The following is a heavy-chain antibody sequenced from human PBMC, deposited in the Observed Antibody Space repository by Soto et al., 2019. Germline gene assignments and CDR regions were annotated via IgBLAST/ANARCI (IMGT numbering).Heavy chain of an antibody. V-gene: IGHV3-48*03. CDR3: ARVVKGCSGGSCYPLWDY. Sequence: EVQLVESGGGLVQPGGSLRLSCAASGFTFSSYEMNWVRQAPGKGLEWVSYISSSGSTIYYADSVKGRFTFSRDNAKNSLYLQMNSLRAEDTAVYYCARVVKGCSGGSCYPLWDYWGQGTLVTVSS. CDR2: ISSSGSTI. CDR1: GFTFSSYE. D-gene: IGHD2-15*01. J-gene: IGHJ4*02.